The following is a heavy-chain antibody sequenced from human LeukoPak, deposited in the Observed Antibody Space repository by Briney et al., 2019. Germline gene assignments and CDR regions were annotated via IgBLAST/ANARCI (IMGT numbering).Heavy chain of an antibody. CDR2: IKQDGSEK. D-gene: IGHD4-17*01. Sequence: GGSLRLSCAASGFTFSSYWMTWVRQAPGTGLEWVSNIKQDGSEKYYVDSVKGRFTISRDNAKNSLYLQVNSLRVEDTAVYYCARDLPIRSQNYYYYMDVWGKGTTVTVSS. V-gene: IGHV3-7*01. J-gene: IGHJ6*03. CDR1: GFTFSSYW. CDR3: ARDLPIRSQNYYYYMDV.